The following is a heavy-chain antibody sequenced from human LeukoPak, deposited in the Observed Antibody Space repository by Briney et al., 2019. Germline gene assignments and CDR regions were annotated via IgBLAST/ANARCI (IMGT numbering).Heavy chain of an antibody. CDR1: GYTFTSYG. J-gene: IGHJ5*02. V-gene: IGHV1-18*01. CDR3: ARDYYDSSGYYPYNWFDP. Sequence: ASVKVSCKASGYTFTSYGISWVRQAPGQGLEWMGWISAYNGNTNYAQKLQGRVTMTTDTSTSTAYMELRSLRSGDTAVYYCARDYYDSSGYYPYNWFDPWGQGTLVTVSS. D-gene: IGHD3-22*01. CDR2: ISAYNGNT.